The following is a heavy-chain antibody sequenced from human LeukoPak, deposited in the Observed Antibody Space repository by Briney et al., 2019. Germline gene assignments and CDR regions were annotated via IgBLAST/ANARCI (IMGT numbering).Heavy chain of an antibody. V-gene: IGHV3-48*03. D-gene: IGHD3-10*01. Sequence: GGSLRLSCAASGFTFSSFEMKWVRQAPGKGLEWVSYISSGGSTIYYADSVKGRFTISRDNAKNSLYLQMNSLRAEDTAVYYCARGDYGSGSFEFDYWGQGTLVTVSS. CDR3: ARGDYGSGSFEFDY. J-gene: IGHJ4*02. CDR2: ISSGGSTI. CDR1: GFTFSSFE.